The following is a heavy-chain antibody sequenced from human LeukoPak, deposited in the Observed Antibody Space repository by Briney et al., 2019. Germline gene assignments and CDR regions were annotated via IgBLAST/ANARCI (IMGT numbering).Heavy chain of an antibody. CDR2: ISGYNGNT. CDR3: ARDPSIAAAGLYNYYGMDV. Sequence: ASVKVSCKASGYTFTSYDINWVRRATGQGLEWMGWISGYNGNTNYAQKLQGRVTLTTDTSTSTAYMELWSLRSDDTAVYYCARDPSIAAAGLYNYYGMDVWGQGTTVTVSS. J-gene: IGHJ6*02. CDR1: GYTFTSYD. D-gene: IGHD6-13*01. V-gene: IGHV1-18*01.